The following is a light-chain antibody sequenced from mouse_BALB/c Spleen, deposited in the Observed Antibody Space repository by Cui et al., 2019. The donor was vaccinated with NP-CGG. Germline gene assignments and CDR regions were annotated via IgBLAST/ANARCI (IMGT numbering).Light chain of an antibody. Sequence: QAVVTHSSALTTSPGETVTLTCRSSTGAVTTSNYANWVQEKPDHLFTGLMGGTNNRAPGVPARFSGSLIGDKAALTITGAQTEDEAIYFCALWYSNHWVFGGGTKLTVL. CDR2: GTN. J-gene: IGLJ1*01. CDR3: ALWYSNHWV. V-gene: IGLV1*01. CDR1: TGAVTTSNY.